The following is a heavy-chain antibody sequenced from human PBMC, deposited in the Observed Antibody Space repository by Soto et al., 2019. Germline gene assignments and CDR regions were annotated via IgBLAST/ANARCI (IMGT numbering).Heavy chain of an antibody. D-gene: IGHD3-10*01. Sequence: SETLSLTCTVSGGSISSGGYYWSWIRQHPGKGLEWIGYIYYSGSTYYNPSLKSRVTISVDTSKNQFSLKLSSVTAADTAVYYCARQGQGMVRGAPYYFEYWGQGPWSPSPQ. CDR2: IYYSGST. CDR1: GGSISSGGYY. V-gene: IGHV4-31*03. CDR3: ARQGQGMVRGAPYYFEY. J-gene: IGHJ4*02.